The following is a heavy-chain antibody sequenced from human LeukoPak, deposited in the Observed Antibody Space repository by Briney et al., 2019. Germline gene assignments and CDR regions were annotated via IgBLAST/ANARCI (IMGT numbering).Heavy chain of an antibody. D-gene: IGHD2-2*02. V-gene: IGHV3-21*01. J-gene: IGHJ4*02. Sequence: GGSLRLSCAASGFTVSSNYMSWVRQAPGKGLEWVSSISSSSSYIYYADSVKGRFTISRDNAKNSLYLQMNSLRAEDTAVYYCARDSSAFVVVPAAIVYWGQGTLVTVSS. CDR2: ISSSSSYI. CDR3: ARDSSAFVVVPAAIVY. CDR1: GFTVSSNY.